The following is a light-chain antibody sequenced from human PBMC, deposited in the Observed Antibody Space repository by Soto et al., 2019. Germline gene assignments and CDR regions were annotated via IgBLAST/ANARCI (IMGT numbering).Light chain of an antibody. CDR2: GAS. Sequence: EIVLTQSPGTLSLSPGERATLSCRASQSVSSSYLTWYQQKPGQAPRLVIYGASSRPTGITDRCSGSGSGTDFTLTISRREPEVFAVYYCQQYGSSPPVTFGGGTKVEIK. V-gene: IGKV3-20*01. CDR1: QSVSSSY. J-gene: IGKJ4*01. CDR3: QQYGSSPPVT.